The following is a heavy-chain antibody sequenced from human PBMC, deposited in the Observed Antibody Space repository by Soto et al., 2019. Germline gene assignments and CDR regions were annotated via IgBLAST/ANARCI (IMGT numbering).Heavy chain of an antibody. CDR2: ISGSGGNT. D-gene: IGHD1-26*01. Sequence: GGSLRLACAASGFTFSSYHMSWVRQAPGKGLEWVSRISGSGGNTYYADSVKGRFTISRDNSKNTLYLQMNSLRAEDTAVYYCAKVWLLVGGTMGYGFDFWGQGTMVT. CDR1: GFTFSSYH. CDR3: AKVWLLVGGTMGYGFDF. V-gene: IGHV3-23*01. J-gene: IGHJ3*01.